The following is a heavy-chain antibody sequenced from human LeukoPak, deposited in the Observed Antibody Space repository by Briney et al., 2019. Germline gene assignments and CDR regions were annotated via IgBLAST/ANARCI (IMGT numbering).Heavy chain of an antibody. J-gene: IGHJ4*02. CDR2: INPNSGGT. D-gene: IGHD4-17*01. Sequence: ASVKVSCKASGYTFTGYYMHWVRQAPGQGLEWMGWINPNSGGTNYAQKFQGRVTITTDESTSTAYMELSSLRSEDTAVYYCATLNYGDYSFDYWGQGTLVTVSS. CDR3: ATLNYGDYSFDY. CDR1: GYTFTGYY. V-gene: IGHV1-2*02.